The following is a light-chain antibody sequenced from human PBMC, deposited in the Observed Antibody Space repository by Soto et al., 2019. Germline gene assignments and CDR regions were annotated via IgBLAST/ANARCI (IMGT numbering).Light chain of an antibody. V-gene: IGKV1-27*01. Sequence: DIQMTHSTSSVSASVGDRVTITCRASQAINNYLAWYQQRPGKVPKLLIYAASTLQSGVPSRFRGSRSGTDFTLTISSLQPEDVATYYCQNYNSAPRTFGQGTKVDIK. CDR3: QNYNSAPRT. CDR2: AAS. CDR1: QAINNY. J-gene: IGKJ1*01.